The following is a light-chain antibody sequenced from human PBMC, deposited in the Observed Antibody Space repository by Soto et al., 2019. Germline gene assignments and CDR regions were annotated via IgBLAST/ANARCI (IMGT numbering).Light chain of an antibody. Sequence: QSVLTQSPSVSAAPGQKVTISCSGSSSNIGNNYVSWYQQLPGTAPKLLMYSTDLRPSGVPDRFSGSKSGTTASLAISGVQSEDEADYYCSTWDVSLNGWVFGGGTKLTVL. CDR3: STWDVSLNGWV. CDR1: SSNIGNNY. CDR2: STD. J-gene: IGLJ3*02. V-gene: IGLV1-44*01.